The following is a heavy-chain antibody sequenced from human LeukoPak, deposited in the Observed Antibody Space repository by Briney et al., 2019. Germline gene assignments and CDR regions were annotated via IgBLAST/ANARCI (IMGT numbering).Heavy chain of an antibody. Sequence: GGSLRLPCAASGFTFDDFAMHGVRQAPGKALEGVSGIRWTSGRIGYADSVTGPCTISRDNPKLPLYLQMNRLTAEDTASYYRAKPHGREWLLKNWGQRTMVTVSS. CDR1: GFTFDDFA. V-gene: IGHV3-9*01. D-gene: IGHD3-3*01. J-gene: IGHJ4*02. CDR3: AKPHGREWLLKN. CDR2: IRWTSGRI.